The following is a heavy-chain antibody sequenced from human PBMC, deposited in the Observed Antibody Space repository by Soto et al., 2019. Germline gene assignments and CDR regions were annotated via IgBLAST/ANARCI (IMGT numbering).Heavy chain of an antibody. CDR3: ARHNRYSSTWFEGWFDP. CDR2: IHPGDSDT. Sequence: GESLKISCKASGYSFINYSVGWVRQMPGKGLEWMGIIHPGDSDTRYSPSFQGQVTISADKSISTAYLQWSSLKASDSAMYYCARHNRYSSTWFEGWFDPWGQGTLVTVSS. CDR1: GYSFINYS. V-gene: IGHV5-51*01. J-gene: IGHJ5*02. D-gene: IGHD6-13*01.